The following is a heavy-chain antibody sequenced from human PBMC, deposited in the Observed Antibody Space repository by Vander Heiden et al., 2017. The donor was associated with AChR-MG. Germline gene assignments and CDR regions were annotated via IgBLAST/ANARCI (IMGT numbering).Heavy chain of an antibody. Sequence: EVQLVQSGAEVKEPGHSSKISRKGSGYSFTSNWIAWVRQLPGKGLEWMGIIDPADADTRYSPSFEGQVTISVDKSSSTAYLQWSSLKASDSAMYYCAKIRTSTWGTDYWGQGTLVTV. D-gene: IGHD3-16*01. CDR3: AKIRTSTWGTDY. J-gene: IGHJ4*02. CDR1: GYSFTSNW. V-gene: IGHV5-51*01. CDR2: IDPADADT.